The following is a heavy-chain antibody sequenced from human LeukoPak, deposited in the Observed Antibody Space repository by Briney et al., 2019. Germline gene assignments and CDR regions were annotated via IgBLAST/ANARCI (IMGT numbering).Heavy chain of an antibody. J-gene: IGHJ4*02. CDR3: ARDSTPYDSSGYCYDY. D-gene: IGHD3-22*01. CDR1: GFIFRDYT. V-gene: IGHV3-21*01. CDR2: ISTGSSYI. Sequence: GGSLRLSCVASGFIFRDYTMNWVRQAPGKGLEWVSSISTGSSYIYYADSVKGRFTISRENAKNSLYLQMNSLRAEDTAVYYCARDSTPYDSSGYCYDYWGQGTLVTVSS.